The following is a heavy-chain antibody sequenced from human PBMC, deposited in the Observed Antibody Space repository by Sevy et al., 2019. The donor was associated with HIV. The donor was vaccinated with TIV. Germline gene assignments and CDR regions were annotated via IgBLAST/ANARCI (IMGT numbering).Heavy chain of an antibody. CDR2: SSSSGSTI. D-gene: IGHD6-19*01. Sequence: GGSLRLSCAASGFTFSDYYMSWIRQAPGKGLEWVSYSSSSGSTIYYADSVKGRFTISRDNAKNSLYLQMNSLRAEDTAGYYCARVKWLVRYYYYYYYMDVWGKGTTVTVSS. CDR3: ARVKWLVRYYYYYYYMDV. J-gene: IGHJ6*03. V-gene: IGHV3-11*04. CDR1: GFTFSDYY.